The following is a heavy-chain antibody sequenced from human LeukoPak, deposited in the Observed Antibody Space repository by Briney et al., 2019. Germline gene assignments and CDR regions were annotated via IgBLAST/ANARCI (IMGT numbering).Heavy chain of an antibody. CDR2: ISYTGSNK. Sequence: HAGGSLRLSCAASGFTFSTYGMHWVRQAPGKGLEWVAVISYTGSNKYYADSVKGRLTISRDNSKNTLYLQMNSLRPEDTAVYYCAKDCPSKLQFGSYYFDSWGQGALVTVSS. J-gene: IGHJ4*02. D-gene: IGHD5-24*01. CDR3: AKDCPSKLQFGSYYFDS. CDR1: GFTFSTYG. V-gene: IGHV3-30*18.